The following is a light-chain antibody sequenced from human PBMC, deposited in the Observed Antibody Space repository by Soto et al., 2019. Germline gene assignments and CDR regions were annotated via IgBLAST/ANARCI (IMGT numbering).Light chain of an antibody. CDR1: QSVSSN. V-gene: IGKV3-15*01. J-gene: IGKJ4*01. CDR2: GAS. Sequence: EMVMTQSPATLSMSPGERATLSCRASQSVSSNLAWYQQKPGQAPRRLIYGASTRASGIPARFSGSGSGTEFTLTISSLQSEDFGVYFCQQYHMWPLTSGGGTKVEI. CDR3: QQYHMWPLT.